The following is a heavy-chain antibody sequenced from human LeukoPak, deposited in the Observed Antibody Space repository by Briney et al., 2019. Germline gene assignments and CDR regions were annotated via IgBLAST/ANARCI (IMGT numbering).Heavy chain of an antibody. CDR3: ARHQRLQLLQDY. CDR2: ISSSGGST. D-gene: IGHD2-2*01. V-gene: IGHV3-23*01. CDR1: GFTFSDYA. Sequence: GGSLRLSCAASGFTFSDYAMSWVRQAPGKGLEWVSTISSSGGSTYYADSVKGRFTTSRDNSKNTLYLQMNSRRAEGTAVYYCARHQRLQLLQDYWGEGTLVTVSS. J-gene: IGHJ4*02.